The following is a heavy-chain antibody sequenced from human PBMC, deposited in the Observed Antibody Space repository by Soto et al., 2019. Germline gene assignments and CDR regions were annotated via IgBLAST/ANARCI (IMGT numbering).Heavy chain of an antibody. D-gene: IGHD1-20*01. CDR3: ARDTESNRYND. Sequence: ASVKVSCKASGYTFSTSGISWVRQAPGQGLEWVGWIRPDNGNTKSAQRLQGRVTLTTDTSASTAYMELRSLTSDDTATYYCARDTESNRYNDWGQGTL. V-gene: IGHV1-18*01. J-gene: IGHJ1*01. CDR1: GYTFSTSG. CDR2: IRPDNGNT.